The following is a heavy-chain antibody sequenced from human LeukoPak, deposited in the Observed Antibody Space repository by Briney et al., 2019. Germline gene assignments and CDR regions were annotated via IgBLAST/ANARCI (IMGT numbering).Heavy chain of an antibody. CDR1: GYTFTGYY. CDR2: INPNSGGT. V-gene: IGHV1-2*02. D-gene: IGHD6-13*01. Sequence: ASVKVSCKASGYTFTGYYMHWVRQAPGQGLEWMGWINPNSGGTNYAQKFQGRVTMARDTSISTAYMELSRLRSDDTAVYYCARAGASASGMDVWGQGTTVTVSS. CDR3: ARAGASASGMDV. J-gene: IGHJ6*02.